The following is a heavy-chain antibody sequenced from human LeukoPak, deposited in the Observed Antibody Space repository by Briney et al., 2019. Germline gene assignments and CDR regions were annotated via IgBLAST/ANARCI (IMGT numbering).Heavy chain of an antibody. CDR1: GYTFTSYY. Sequence: ASVKVSCKASGYTFTSYYMHWVRQAPGQGLEWMGIINPSGGSTSYAQKFQGRVTMTRDASTSTVYMELSSLRSEDTAVYYCARSYGDYGGFDYWGQGTLVTVSS. V-gene: IGHV1-46*01. CDR3: ARSYGDYGGFDY. J-gene: IGHJ4*02. D-gene: IGHD4-17*01. CDR2: INPSGGST.